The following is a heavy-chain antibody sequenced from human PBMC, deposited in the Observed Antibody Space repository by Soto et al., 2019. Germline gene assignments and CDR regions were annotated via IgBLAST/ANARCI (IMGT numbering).Heavy chain of an antibody. CDR2: ISASGEKP. V-gene: IGHV3-23*01. Sequence: EVHLLESGGGVVQPGKSLKISCATSGFAFSDYPMTWVRQPPGQGLEWVSGISASGEKPYYADSVKGRFTISRDNSKNTLYLQMNSLRVEDTDIYYCAKLEWLEFGGDYWGQGTLVTVSS. CDR3: AKLEWLEFGGDY. J-gene: IGHJ4*02. D-gene: IGHD6-19*01. CDR1: GFAFSDYP.